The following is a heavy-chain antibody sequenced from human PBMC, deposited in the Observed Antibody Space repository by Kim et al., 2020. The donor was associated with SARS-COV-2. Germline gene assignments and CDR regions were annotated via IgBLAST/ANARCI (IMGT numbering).Heavy chain of an antibody. CDR3: ARDRVPYGHFAREGWFDP. J-gene: IGHJ5*02. CDR1: GYTFTSYG. CDR2: ISAYNGNT. Sequence: ASVKVSCKASGYTFTSYGISWVRQAPGQGLEWMGWISAYNGNTNYAQKLQGRVTMTTDTSTSTAYMELRSLRSDDTAVYYCARDRVPYGHFAREGWFDPWGQGTLVTVSS. D-gene: IGHD4-17*01. V-gene: IGHV1-18*01.